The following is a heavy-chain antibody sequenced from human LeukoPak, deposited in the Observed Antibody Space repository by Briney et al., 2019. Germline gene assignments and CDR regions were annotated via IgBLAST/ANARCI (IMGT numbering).Heavy chain of an antibody. CDR2: IWYDGSNK. D-gene: IGHD3-22*01. CDR3: ARGYYDSSGPDGDYFDY. V-gene: IGHV3-33*01. CDR1: GFTFSSYG. Sequence: GGSLRLSCAASGFTFSSYGMHWVRQAPGKGLEWVAVIWYDGSNKYYADSVKGRFTISRDNSKNTLYLQMNSLRAEDTAVYYCARGYYDSSGPDGDYFDYWGQGTLVTASS. J-gene: IGHJ4*02.